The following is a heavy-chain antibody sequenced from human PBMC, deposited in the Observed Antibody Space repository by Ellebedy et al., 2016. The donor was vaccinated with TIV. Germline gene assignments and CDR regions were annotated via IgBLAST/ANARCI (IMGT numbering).Heavy chain of an antibody. V-gene: IGHV3-30*01. J-gene: IGHJ4*02. D-gene: IGHD3-10*01. Sequence: GESLKISCAASGFTFSDYPMHWVRQAPGKGLEWMAVIAYDGNDEYYADSVKGRFTISRDNSKNTLYLQMISLRAEDTAVYFCARDEYYGSGTDYWGQGTLVTVSS. CDR3: ARDEYYGSGTDY. CDR1: GFTFSDYP. CDR2: IAYDGNDE.